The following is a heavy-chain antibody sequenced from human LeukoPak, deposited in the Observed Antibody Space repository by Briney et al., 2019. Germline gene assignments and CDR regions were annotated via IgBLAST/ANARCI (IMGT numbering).Heavy chain of an antibody. CDR3: ARGNHYDSSGRFDY. CDR1: GGSISSYY. V-gene: IGHV4-4*07. D-gene: IGHD3-22*01. Sequence: RSSETLSLTCTVSGGSISSYYWSWIRQPAGKGLEWIGRIYTSGSTNYNPPLKSRVTMSVDTSKNQFSLKLSSVTAADTAVYYCARGNHYDSSGRFDYWGQGTLVTVSS. CDR2: IYTSGST. J-gene: IGHJ4*02.